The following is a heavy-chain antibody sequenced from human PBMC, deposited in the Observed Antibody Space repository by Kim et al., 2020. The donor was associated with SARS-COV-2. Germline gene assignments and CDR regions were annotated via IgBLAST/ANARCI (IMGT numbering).Heavy chain of an antibody. J-gene: IGHJ4*02. CDR1: GVYV. D-gene: IGHD6-19*01. Sequence: GGSLRLSCMTSGVYVIHWVRQAPGKGLEWVAAMSFDGFSKYFADSVNGRFTISRDDSRNTVWLQLNNLRDEDSAIYYCATEGGTSGRCGYFDYWSQGTLV. CDR2: MSFDGFSK. CDR3: ATEGGTSGRCGYFDY. V-gene: IGHV3-30*04.